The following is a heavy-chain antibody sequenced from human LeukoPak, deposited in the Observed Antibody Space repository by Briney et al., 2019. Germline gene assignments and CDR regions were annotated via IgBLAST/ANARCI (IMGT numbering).Heavy chain of an antibody. V-gene: IGHV3-30*07. Sequence: GGSLRLSCAASGFTFSTYAIHWVRQAPGKGLEWVALISFDGIKKYYADSVRGQFTVSRDNSKNTVYLQMNSLRAEDTAVYYCAKASRATCSGAFCYHFDSWGPGTLVTVSS. D-gene: IGHD2-15*01. CDR3: AKASRATCSGAFCYHFDS. CDR2: ISFDGIKK. J-gene: IGHJ4*02. CDR1: GFTFSTYA.